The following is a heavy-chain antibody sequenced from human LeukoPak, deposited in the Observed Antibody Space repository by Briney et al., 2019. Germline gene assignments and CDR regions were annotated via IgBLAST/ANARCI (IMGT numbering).Heavy chain of an antibody. D-gene: IGHD3-22*01. Sequence: GASVKVSCKASGGTFSSYAISWVRQAPGQGLEWMGGIIPIFGTANCAQKFQGRVTITADESTSTAYMELSSLRSEDTAVYYCARGDSYDSSGYYFPLGSYWGQGTLVTVSS. CDR3: ARGDSYDSSGYYFPLGSY. J-gene: IGHJ4*02. V-gene: IGHV1-69*13. CDR1: GGTFSSYA. CDR2: IIPIFGTA.